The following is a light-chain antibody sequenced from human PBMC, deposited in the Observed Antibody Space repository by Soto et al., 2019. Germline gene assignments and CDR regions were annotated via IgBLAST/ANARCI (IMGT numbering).Light chain of an antibody. Sequence: QSVLTRPPSVSEAPRQRVTISCSGSSSNIGNNAVNWYQQLPGKAPKLLIYYDDLLPSGVSDRFSGSKSGTSASLAISGRESEDEADHYCAAWDDSLNGLVFGRGTKLTVL. CDR1: SSNIGNNA. CDR3: AAWDDSLNGLV. V-gene: IGLV1-36*01. CDR2: YDD. J-gene: IGLJ2*01.